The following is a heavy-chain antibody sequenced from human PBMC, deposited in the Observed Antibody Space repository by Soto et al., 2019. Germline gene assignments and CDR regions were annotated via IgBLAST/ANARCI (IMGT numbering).Heavy chain of an antibody. CDR1: GGSISAGGYS. CDR2: IYHSEST. V-gene: IGHV4-30-2*01. Sequence: SETRSLTCAVSGGSISAGGYSWSWIRQPPGKGLEWIGYIYHSESTYYNPSLKSRVTISVDRSKNQFSLNLSSVTAADTAVYYCARADLLTPHNWFDPWGQGTRVTVAS. J-gene: IGHJ5*02. CDR3: ARADLLTPHNWFDP.